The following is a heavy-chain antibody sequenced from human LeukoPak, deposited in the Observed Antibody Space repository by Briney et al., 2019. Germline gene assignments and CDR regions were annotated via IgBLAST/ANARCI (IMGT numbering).Heavy chain of an antibody. D-gene: IGHD3-16*01. V-gene: IGHV3-21*01. CDR2: ISSSSSYI. J-gene: IGHJ4*01. CDR1: GFTFSSYS. Sequence: GSLRLSCAASGFTFSSYSMNWVRQAPGKGLEWVSSISSSSSYIYYADSVKGRFTISRDNAKNSLYLQMNSLRAEDTAVYYCARDNAPGPLDYFDYWGQGTLVTVSS. CDR3: ARDNAPGPLDYFDY.